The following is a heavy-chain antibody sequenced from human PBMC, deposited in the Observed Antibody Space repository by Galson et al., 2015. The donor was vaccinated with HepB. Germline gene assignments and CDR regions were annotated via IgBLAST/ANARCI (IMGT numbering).Heavy chain of an antibody. CDR1: RFTFSNAW. D-gene: IGHD2-15*01. Sequence: SLRLSCAASRFTFSNAWMSWVRQAPGKGLEWVGRIKSKIDDVTTDYAAPVKGRFTISRDDSKNTLYLQMNSLKTEDTAEYYCTALLNWAAKGAFDIWGQGTMVTVSS. V-gene: IGHV3-15*01. CDR2: IKSKIDDVTT. J-gene: IGHJ3*02. CDR3: TALLNWAAKGAFDI.